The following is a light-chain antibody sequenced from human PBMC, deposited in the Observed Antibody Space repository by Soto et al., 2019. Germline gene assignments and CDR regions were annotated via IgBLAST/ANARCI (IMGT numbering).Light chain of an antibody. V-gene: IGKV3-11*01. Sequence: EIVLTQYPATLSLSPGERATLSCRASQSVSGYLAWYQQKPGQAPRLLIYDASNRATGIPARFSGSGSGTDFTLTISSLEPEDFAVYYCQQRSSWPITFGQGTRLEIK. CDR3: QQRSSWPIT. CDR2: DAS. CDR1: QSVSGY. J-gene: IGKJ5*01.